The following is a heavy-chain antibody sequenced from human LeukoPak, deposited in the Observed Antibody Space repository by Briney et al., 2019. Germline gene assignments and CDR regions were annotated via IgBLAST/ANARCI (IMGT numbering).Heavy chain of an antibody. CDR3: AGGYYDYVWGSYRQIGFDC. J-gene: IGHJ4*02. Sequence: GGSLRLSCAASGFSFSSYWLSWVRQAPGKGLEWVANIKQDGSEKYYVDSVKGRFTISRDNAKNSLYLQMNSLRAEDTAVYYCAGGYYDYVWGSYRQIGFDCWGQGTLVTVSS. V-gene: IGHV3-7*01. CDR2: IKQDGSEK. D-gene: IGHD3-16*02. CDR1: GFSFSSYW.